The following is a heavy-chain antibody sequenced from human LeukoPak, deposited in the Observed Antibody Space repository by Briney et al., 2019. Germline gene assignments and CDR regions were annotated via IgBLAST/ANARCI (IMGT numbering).Heavy chain of an antibody. V-gene: IGHV3-7*04. D-gene: IGHD6-6*01. CDR1: GFPFCIYW. J-gene: IGHJ6*03. Sequence: GDSLRLSCAASGFPFCIYWMGGVRQAPGKGLVWVAQIKEDGSEKYYVDSVRGRFAVSRDNAEDSLYLQMNSLRAEDTAVYHCARVIAARPARRTYYYMDVWGKGTTVTVSS. CDR2: IKEDGSEK. CDR3: ARVIAARPARRTYYYMDV.